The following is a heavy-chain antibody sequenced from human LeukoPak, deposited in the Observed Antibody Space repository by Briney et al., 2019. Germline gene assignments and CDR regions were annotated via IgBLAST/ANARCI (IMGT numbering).Heavy chain of an antibody. J-gene: IGHJ4*02. D-gene: IGHD2-2*01. V-gene: IGHV3-7*01. CDR3: ATDPDCTSTTCFDY. CDR1: GFTFINYW. CDR2: INQDGTQK. Sequence: GGSLRLSCATSGFTFINYWMTWVRQAPGKGLEWVANINQDGTQKYYVDSVKGRFTISRDNAKNSLFLQLNSLRAEDTAVYYCATDPDCTSTTCFDYWGQGTLVTVSS.